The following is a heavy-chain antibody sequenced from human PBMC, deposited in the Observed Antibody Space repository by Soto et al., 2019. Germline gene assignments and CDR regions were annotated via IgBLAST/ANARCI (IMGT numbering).Heavy chain of an antibody. J-gene: IGHJ4*02. CDR3: EIILNSLLDNY. D-gene: IGHD1-1*01. CDR1: GYTFTSYD. V-gene: IGHV1-8*01. Sequence: ASVKVSCKASGYTFTSYDINWVRQATGQGLEWMGWMNPNSGNTGYAQKFQGRVTMTRDTSISTAYMELSSLRSEDTAVYYCEIILNSLLDNYWGQGTMVTGSS. CDR2: MNPNSGNT.